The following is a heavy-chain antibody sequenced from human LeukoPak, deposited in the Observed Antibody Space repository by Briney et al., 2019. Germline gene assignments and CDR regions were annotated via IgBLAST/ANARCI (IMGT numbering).Heavy chain of an antibody. CDR1: GYSFNGYY. CDR2: INPDTGGT. J-gene: IGHJ4*02. D-gene: IGHD3-10*01. CDR3: ARDGRVYGSGSLGDY. V-gene: IGHV1-2*02. Sequence: ASVKVSCKASGYSFNGYYLHWLRQAPGQAFEWMGWINPDTGGTNYVHKFQGRVTMTRDTSISTAYMELSRLRSDDTAVYYCARDGRVYGSGSLGDYWGQGTLVTVSS.